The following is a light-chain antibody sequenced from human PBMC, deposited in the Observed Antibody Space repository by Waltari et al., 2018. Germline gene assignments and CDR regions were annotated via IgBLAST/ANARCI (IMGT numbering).Light chain of an antibody. CDR3: SSYTSSSTWV. CDR2: DVN. V-gene: IGLV2-14*03. CDR1: TSSIFSDTH. Sequence: QSDLTQPASVSGSPGQSITISCTAATSSIFSDTHVPWYQQHPVKAPKVVIYDVNSRPSGVSPRFSGSRSGNTASLTISGVQADDEADYYCSSYTSSSTWVFGGGTKLTVL. J-gene: IGLJ3*02.